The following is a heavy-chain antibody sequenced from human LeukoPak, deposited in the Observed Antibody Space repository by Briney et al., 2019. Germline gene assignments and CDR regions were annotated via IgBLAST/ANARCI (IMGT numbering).Heavy chain of an antibody. CDR3: ARAPGIAAASYYYGMDV. CDR1: GGSISSGGYY. CDR2: IYYSGST. Sequence: SETLSLTCTVPGGSISSGGYYWSRIRQHPGKGLEWIGYIYYSGSTYYNPSLKSRVTISVDTSKNQFSLKLSSVTAADTAVYYCARAPGIAAASYYYGMDVWGQGTTVTVSS. V-gene: IGHV4-31*03. D-gene: IGHD6-13*01. J-gene: IGHJ6*02.